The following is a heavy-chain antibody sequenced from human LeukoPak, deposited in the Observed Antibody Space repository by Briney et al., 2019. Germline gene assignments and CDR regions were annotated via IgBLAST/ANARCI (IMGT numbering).Heavy chain of an antibody. V-gene: IGHV4-34*01. D-gene: IGHD2-2*01. Sequence: KPSETLSLTCAVYGGSFSGYYWSWIRQPPGKGLEWIGEINHSGSTNYNPSLKSRVTISVDTSKNQFSLKLSSVTAADTAVYYCARAPTYQPLLRGWFDPWGQGTLVTVSS. CDR1: GGSFSGYY. J-gene: IGHJ5*02. CDR2: INHSGST. CDR3: ARAPTYQPLLRGWFDP.